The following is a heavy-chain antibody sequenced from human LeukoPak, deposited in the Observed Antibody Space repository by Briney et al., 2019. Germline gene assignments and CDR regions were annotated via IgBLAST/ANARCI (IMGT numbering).Heavy chain of an antibody. CDR3: ARDRTTGTTLFWFDP. D-gene: IGHD1-1*01. CDR1: GGTFSSYA. V-gene: IGHV1-69*13. J-gene: IGHJ5*02. CDR2: IIPIFGTA. Sequence: GASAKVSCKASGGTFSSYAISWVRQAPGQGLEWMGGIIPIFGTANYAQKFQGRVTITADESTSTAYMELSSLRSEDTAVYYCARDRTTGTTLFWFDPWGQGTLVTVSS.